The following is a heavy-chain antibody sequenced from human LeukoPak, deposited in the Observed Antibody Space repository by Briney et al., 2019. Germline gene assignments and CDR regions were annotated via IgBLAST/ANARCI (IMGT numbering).Heavy chain of an antibody. CDR2: IKHNGGEK. CDR1: GFTFTDYF. D-gene: IGHD3-3*01. Sequence: GGSLRLSCVASGFTFTDYFMSWVRQAPGKGLEWVASIKHNGGEKYYVDSVKGRFTISRDKAKNSLYLEMSSLRDEDTAVYYCARDSGVDAHIDYWGQGTLVTVSS. V-gene: IGHV3-7*01. CDR3: ARDSGVDAHIDY. J-gene: IGHJ4*02.